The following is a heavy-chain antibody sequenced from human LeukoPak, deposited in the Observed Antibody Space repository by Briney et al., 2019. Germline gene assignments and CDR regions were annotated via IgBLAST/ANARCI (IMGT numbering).Heavy chain of an antibody. CDR2: IYYSGST. CDR1: GGSISSGGYY. CDR3: ARGYDDWKIPHWFDP. Sequence: SETLSLTCTVFGGSISSGGYYWSWIRQHPGKGLEWIGYIYYSGSTYYNPSLKSRVTISVDTSKNQFSLKLSSVTAADTAVYYCARGYDDWKIPHWFDPWGQGTLVTVSS. V-gene: IGHV4-31*03. J-gene: IGHJ5*02. D-gene: IGHD1-1*01.